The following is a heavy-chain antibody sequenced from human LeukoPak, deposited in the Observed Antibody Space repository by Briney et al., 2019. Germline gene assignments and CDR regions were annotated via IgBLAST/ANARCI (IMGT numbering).Heavy chain of an antibody. J-gene: IGHJ4*02. CDR3: AKNGNCGADSRPDY. D-gene: IGHD2-21*02. V-gene: IGHV3-23*01. CDR2: ISGSGSNT. Sequence: GGSLRLSCAASGFTFSSDAMSWGRQAPGKGLGWVSAISGSGSNTYYADSVKGRFTISSDNSKNTLYLQINSLGADDTAVYYCAKNGNCGADSRPDYWGQGTLVTVSS. CDR1: GFTFSSDA.